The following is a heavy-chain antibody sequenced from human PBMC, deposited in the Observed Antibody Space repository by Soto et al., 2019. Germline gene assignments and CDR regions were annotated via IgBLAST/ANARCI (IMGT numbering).Heavy chain of an antibody. J-gene: IGHJ4*02. Sequence: SVKVSCKASGGTFSSYAMSWVRQAPGQGLEWMGGIIPIFGTANYAQKFQGRVTITADESTSTAYMELSSLRSEDTAVYYCASSRRVSAARYSGSDCEYWGQRTLVTVSS. CDR2: IIPIFGTA. CDR3: ASSRRVSAARYSGSDCEY. CDR1: GGTFSSYA. D-gene: IGHD5-12*01. V-gene: IGHV1-69*13.